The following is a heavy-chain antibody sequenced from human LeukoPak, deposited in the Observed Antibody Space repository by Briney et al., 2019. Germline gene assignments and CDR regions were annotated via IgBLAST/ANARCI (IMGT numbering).Heavy chain of an antibody. CDR1: GFTFSSYA. CDR2: ISYDGSNK. V-gene: IGHV3-30*14. J-gene: IGHJ4*02. Sequence: GGSLRLSCAASGFTFSSYAMHWVRQAPGKGLEWVAVISYDGSNKYYADSVKGRFTISRDNSKNTLYLQMNSLRAEDTAVYYCARTSAAKGYWGQGTLVTVSS. CDR3: ARTSAAKGY. D-gene: IGHD2-15*01.